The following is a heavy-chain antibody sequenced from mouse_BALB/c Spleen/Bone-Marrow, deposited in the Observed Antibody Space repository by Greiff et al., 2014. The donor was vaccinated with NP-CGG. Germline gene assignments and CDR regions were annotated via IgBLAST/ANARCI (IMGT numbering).Heavy chain of an antibody. CDR3: ARYNGNYFDY. Sequence: EVKLVESGPSLVKPSQTLSLTCSVTGDSTTSGYWNWIRKFPGNKLEYMGYISYSGSTYYNPSLKSRISITRDTSKNQYYLQLNSVTTEDTATFYCARYNGNYFDYWGQGTTLTVSS. V-gene: IGHV3-8*02. CDR2: ISYSGST. D-gene: IGHD2-1*01. J-gene: IGHJ2*01. CDR1: GDSTTSGY.